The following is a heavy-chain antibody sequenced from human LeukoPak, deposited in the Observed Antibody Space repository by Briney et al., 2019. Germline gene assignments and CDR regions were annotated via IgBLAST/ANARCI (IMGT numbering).Heavy chain of an antibody. Sequence: GSLILSCAASGFTVSAYYMSWVRQAPGKGLEWVSVLFGGGTIYYADSVNGRFTISRDNSKNTLYLQLNSLRAEDTAVYYCARGPRVATYYYFDYWGQGTLVTVSS. CDR2: LFGGGTI. D-gene: IGHD1-1*01. CDR1: GFTVSAYY. J-gene: IGHJ4*02. CDR3: ARGPRVATYYYFDY. V-gene: IGHV3-53*01.